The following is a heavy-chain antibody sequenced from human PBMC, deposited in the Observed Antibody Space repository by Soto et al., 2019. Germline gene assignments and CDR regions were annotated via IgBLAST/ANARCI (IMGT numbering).Heavy chain of an antibody. J-gene: IGHJ4*02. V-gene: IGHV4-59*12. Sequence: PSETLSLTCTVSGGSISSYYWSWIRQPPGKGLEWIGYIYYSGSTNYNPSLKSRVTISVDTSKNQFSLKLNSVTAADTAVYYCARGLTTVTTVRYFDYWGQGALVTVSS. CDR1: GGSISSYY. CDR2: IYYSGST. D-gene: IGHD4-17*01. CDR3: ARGLTTVTTVRYFDY.